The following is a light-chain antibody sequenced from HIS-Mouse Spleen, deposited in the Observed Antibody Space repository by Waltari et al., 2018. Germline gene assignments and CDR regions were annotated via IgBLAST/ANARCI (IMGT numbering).Light chain of an antibody. J-gene: IGLJ2*01. Sequence: QSALTQPASVSGPPGQSITISCTGTSSAVGRYNYVSWYQQHPGKAPKLMIYEVSNRPSGVSNRFSGSKSGNTASLTISGLQAEDEADYYCSSYTSSSPYVVFGGGTKLTVL. V-gene: IGLV2-14*01. CDR3: SSYTSSSPYVV. CDR1: SSAVGRYNY. CDR2: EVS.